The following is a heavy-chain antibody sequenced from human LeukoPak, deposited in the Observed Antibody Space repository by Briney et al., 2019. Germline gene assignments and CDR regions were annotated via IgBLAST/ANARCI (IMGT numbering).Heavy chain of an antibody. Sequence: ASVKVSCKASGYTFTSYYMHWVRQAPGQGLEWMGIINPSGGSTSYAQKFQGRVTMTRDTSTSTAYMELRSLRSDDTAVYYCARAIGLQAYFDYWGQGTLVTVSS. CDR2: INPSGGST. V-gene: IGHV1-46*01. J-gene: IGHJ4*02. D-gene: IGHD4-11*01. CDR1: GYTFTSYY. CDR3: ARAIGLQAYFDY.